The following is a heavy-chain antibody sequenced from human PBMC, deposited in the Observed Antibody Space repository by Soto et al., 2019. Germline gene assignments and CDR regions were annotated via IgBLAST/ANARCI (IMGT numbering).Heavy chain of an antibody. CDR3: ARLEGSSWKRWFDY. Sequence: ASETLSLTCTVSGGSISSSSYYWGWIRQPPGKGLEWIGSIYYSGSTYYNPSLKSRVTISVDTSKNQFSLKLSSVTAADTAVYYCARLEGSSWKRWFDYWGQGTMVTVSS. CDR2: IYYSGST. J-gene: IGHJ4*02. D-gene: IGHD6-13*01. V-gene: IGHV4-39*01. CDR1: GGSISSSSYY.